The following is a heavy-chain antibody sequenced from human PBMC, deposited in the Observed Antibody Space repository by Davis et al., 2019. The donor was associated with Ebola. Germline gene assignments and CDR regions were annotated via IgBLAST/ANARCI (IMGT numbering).Heavy chain of an antibody. D-gene: IGHD3-3*01. CDR1: GFTFSNHA. Sequence: PGGSLRLSCVASGFTFSNHAMHWVRQAPGKGLEWVAVTSHSERERFYADSVKGRFTISRDNSENTLYLQMNSLTADDTAVYYCARAVFHEVLDYWGQGTPVTVSS. CDR3: ARAVFHEVLDY. CDR2: TSHSERER. V-gene: IGHV3-30*04. J-gene: IGHJ4*02.